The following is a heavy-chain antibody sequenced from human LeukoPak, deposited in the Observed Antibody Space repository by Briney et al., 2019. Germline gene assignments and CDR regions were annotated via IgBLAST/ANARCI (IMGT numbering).Heavy chain of an antibody. CDR1: GGSISTYY. V-gene: IGHV4-59*01. CDR2: ISYSGST. J-gene: IGHJ5*02. Sequence: SETLSLTCTVSGGSISTYYWSWIRQPPGKGLEWIGYISYSGSTNYNPSLKSRVTISVDTSKNQFSLKLTSVTAADTAVYYCARVTGAGLGGWFDPWGQGTLVTVSS. CDR3: ARVTGAGLGGWFDP. D-gene: IGHD6-19*01.